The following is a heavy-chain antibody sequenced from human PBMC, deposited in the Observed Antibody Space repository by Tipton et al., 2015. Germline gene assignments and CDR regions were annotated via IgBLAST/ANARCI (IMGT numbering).Heavy chain of an antibody. J-gene: IGHJ6*02. CDR1: GDSISSSDYY. D-gene: IGHD4-23*01. Sequence: TLSLTCTVSGDSISSSDYYGGWIRQPPGKGLEWIGSIYYSGSTYFNPSLKSRVTISVDTSKNQFSLKLSSVTAADTAVYYCARDVDDYGGNSGPREYYGKDVWGQGTTVTVSS. CDR2: IYYSGST. V-gene: IGHV4-39*07. CDR3: ARDVDDYGGNSGPREYYGKDV.